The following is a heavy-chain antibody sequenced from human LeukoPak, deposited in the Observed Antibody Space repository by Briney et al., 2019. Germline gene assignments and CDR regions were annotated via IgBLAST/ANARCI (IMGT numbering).Heavy chain of an antibody. D-gene: IGHD3-3*01. V-gene: IGHV3-48*03. CDR2: ISSSGNTI. CDR1: GFAFSSYE. J-gene: IGHJ6*03. CDR3: ARVVDVGPEWLLFYMDV. Sequence: PGGSLRLSCAASGFAFSSYEMNWVRQAPGKGLEWVSYISSSGNTIHYADSVKGRFTISRDNAKNSLYLQMNSLRAEDTAVYYCARVVDVGPEWLLFYMDVWGKGTTVTVSS.